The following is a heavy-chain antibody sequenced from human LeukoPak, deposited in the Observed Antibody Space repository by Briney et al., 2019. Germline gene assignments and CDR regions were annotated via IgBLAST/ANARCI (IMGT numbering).Heavy chain of an antibody. CDR3: ARVRGASSPEYFQH. V-gene: IGHV3-11*01. CDR2: ISSSGSTI. CDR1: GFTFSDYY. J-gene: IGHJ1*01. Sequence: PGGSLRPSCAASGFTFSDYYMSWIRQAPGKGLEWVSYISSSGSTIYYADSVKGRFTISRDNAKNSLYLQMNSLRAEDTAVYYCARVRGASSPEYFQHWGQGTLVTVSS. D-gene: IGHD6-13*01.